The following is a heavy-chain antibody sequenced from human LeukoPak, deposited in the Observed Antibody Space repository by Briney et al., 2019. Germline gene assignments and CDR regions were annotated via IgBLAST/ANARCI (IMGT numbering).Heavy chain of an antibody. CDR2: IWYDGSNK. D-gene: IGHD2-15*01. CDR1: GFTFSSYG. J-gene: IGHJ3*02. Sequence: GGSLRLSCAASGFTFSSYGMDWVRQAPGKGLEWVAVIWYDGSNKYYADSVKGRFTISRDNSKNTLYLQMNSLRAEDTAVYYCARGGYCSGGSCYYPAADAFDIWGQGTMVTVSS. CDR3: ARGGYCSGGSCYYPAADAFDI. V-gene: IGHV3-33*01.